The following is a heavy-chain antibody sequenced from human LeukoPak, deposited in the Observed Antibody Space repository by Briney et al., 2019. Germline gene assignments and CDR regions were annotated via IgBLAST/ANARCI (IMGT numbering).Heavy chain of an antibody. J-gene: IGHJ5*02. D-gene: IGHD2-15*01. CDR2: IYYSGST. CDR1: GGSISSSSYY. CDR3: ARHGCSGGSCPYGWFDP. Sequence: SETLSLTCTVSGGSISSSSYYWGWIRQPPGKGLEWIGSIYYSGSTYYNPSLKSRVTISVDTSKNQFSLKLSSVTAADTAVYHCARHGCSGGSCPYGWFDPWGQGTLVTVSS. V-gene: IGHV4-39*01.